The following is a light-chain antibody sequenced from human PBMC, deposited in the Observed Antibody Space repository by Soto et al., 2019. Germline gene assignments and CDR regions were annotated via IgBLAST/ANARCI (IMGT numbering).Light chain of an antibody. Sequence: EIVLTQSPGTLSSSPGERATLSCRSSQSVSSSYLAWYQQKLVQALMLLVYGASSRATGIPDRFSGSGSGTDFTLNISRLAPEEFADYYWQHYGSSLTFGRGTKVEIK. V-gene: IGKV3-20*01. J-gene: IGKJ4*01. CDR3: QHYGSSLT. CDR1: QSVSSSY. CDR2: GAS.